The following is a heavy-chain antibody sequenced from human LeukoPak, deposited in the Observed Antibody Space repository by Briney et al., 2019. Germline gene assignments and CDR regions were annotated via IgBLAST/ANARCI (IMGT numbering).Heavy chain of an antibody. CDR2: ISDSGST. D-gene: IGHD3-9*01. J-gene: IGHJ4*02. CDR3: ARDNGDDIWDS. CDR1: GFTFSSHD. V-gene: IGHV3-48*03. Sequence: PGGSLRLFCGASGFTFSSHDMNWFRHAMARGGEEILHISDSGSTYYTYCVKCQFTISRATDRNSLNMYMNSLRPEDTAVYYCARDNGDDIWDSWGQGTLVTVSS.